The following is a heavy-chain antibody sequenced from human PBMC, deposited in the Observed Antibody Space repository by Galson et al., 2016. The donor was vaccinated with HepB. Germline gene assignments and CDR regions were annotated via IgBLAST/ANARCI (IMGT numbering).Heavy chain of an antibody. V-gene: IGHV3-74*01. Sequence: SLRLSCAAPGFTFSSYWMHWVRQAPGKGLVWVSVINTDGSSTSYAESVKGRFTISRDNAKNTLYLQMNSLRAEDTAVYYCVISRRSGYDVWGQGTTVAVSS. J-gene: IGHJ6*02. CDR3: VISRRSGYDV. CDR2: INTDGSST. CDR1: GFTFSSYW. D-gene: IGHD3-3*01.